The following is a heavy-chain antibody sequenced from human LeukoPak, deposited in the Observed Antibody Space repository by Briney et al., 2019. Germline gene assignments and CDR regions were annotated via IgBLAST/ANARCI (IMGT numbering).Heavy chain of an antibody. CDR3: AKDSAKKYDDY. CDR2: ISGSDGST. J-gene: IGHJ4*02. V-gene: IGHV3-23*01. Sequence: GGSLRLSCAASGFTFSRHNMNWVRQAPGKGLEWVSGISGSDGSTNYADSVKGRFTISRENSKNTLYLQMNSLRAEDTAVYYCAKDSAKKYDDYWGQGTLVTVSS. CDR1: GFTFSRHN. D-gene: IGHD2/OR15-2a*01.